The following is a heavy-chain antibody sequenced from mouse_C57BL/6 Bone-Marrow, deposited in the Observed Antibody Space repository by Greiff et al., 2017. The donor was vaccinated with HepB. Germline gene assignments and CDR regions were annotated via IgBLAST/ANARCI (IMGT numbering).Heavy chain of an antibody. J-gene: IGHJ4*01. Sequence: DVMLVESGGGLVQPGGSLKLSCAASGFTFSDYGMAWVRQAPRKGPEWVAFISNLAYSIYYADTVTGRFTISRENAKNTLYLEMSSLRSEDTAMYYCARQRKGFYYGNYVYAMDYWGQGTSVTVSS. CDR1: GFTFSDYG. CDR3: ARQRKGFYYGNYVYAMDY. D-gene: IGHD2-1*01. V-gene: IGHV5-15*01. CDR2: ISNLAYSI.